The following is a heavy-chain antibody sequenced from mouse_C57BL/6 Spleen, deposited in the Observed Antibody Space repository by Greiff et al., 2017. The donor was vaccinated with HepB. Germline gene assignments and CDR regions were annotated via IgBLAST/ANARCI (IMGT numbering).Heavy chain of an antibody. D-gene: IGHD6-1*01. CDR2: IWSGGST. CDR3: ARKGLHAMDY. Sequence: VKLQESGPGLVQPSQSLSITCTVSGFSLTSYGVHWVRQSPGKGLEWLGVIWSGGSTDYNAAFISRLSISKDNSKSQVFFKMNSLQADDTAIYYCARKGLHAMDYWGQGTSVTVSS. CDR1: GFSLTSYG. V-gene: IGHV2-2*01. J-gene: IGHJ4*01.